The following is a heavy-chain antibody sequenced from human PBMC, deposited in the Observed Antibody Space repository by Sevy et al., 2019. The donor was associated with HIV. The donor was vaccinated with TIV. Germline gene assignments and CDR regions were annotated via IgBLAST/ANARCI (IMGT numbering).Heavy chain of an antibody. CDR2: LKSDVYGGTV. Sequence: GESLKISCTASGFTFGDYCMSWVRQAPGKGLEWVAFLKSDVYGGTVDHDASVRGRFVISRDDSKTIAYLQMNDLKTEDTGVYYCTRWKAAQSIFDYWGQGALVTVSS. CDR1: GFTFGDYC. CDR3: TRWKAAQSIFDY. V-gene: IGHV3-49*04. J-gene: IGHJ4*02. D-gene: IGHD6-13*01.